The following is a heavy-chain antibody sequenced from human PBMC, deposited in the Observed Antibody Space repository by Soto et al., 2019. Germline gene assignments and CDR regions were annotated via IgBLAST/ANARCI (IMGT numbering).Heavy chain of an antibody. J-gene: IGHJ4*02. D-gene: IGHD4-17*01. CDR3: ARARTDDYGDYLEDYYFDY. CDR1: GYTSTSYG. Sequence: ASVKVSCKASGYTSTSYGISWVRQAPGQGLEWMGRISAYNGKTNYAQKLQGRVTITTDKSTSTAYMELSSLRSEDTAVYYCARARTDDYGDYLEDYYFDYWGQGTLVTVSS. V-gene: IGHV1-18*01. CDR2: ISAYNGKT.